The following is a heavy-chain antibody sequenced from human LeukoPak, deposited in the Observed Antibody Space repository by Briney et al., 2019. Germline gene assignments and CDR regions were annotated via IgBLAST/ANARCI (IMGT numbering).Heavy chain of an antibody. CDR2: IIPIFGTA. CDR1: GGTFSSYA. J-gene: IGHJ3*02. CDR3: ARGRMIVDAFDI. D-gene: IGHD3-22*01. Sequence: SVKVSCKASGGTFSSYAISWVRQAPGQGLEWMGGIIPIFGTANYAQKFQGRVTITADESTSTAYMELSSLRSEDTAVYYCARGRMIVDAFDIWGQGTMVTVSS. V-gene: IGHV1-69*01.